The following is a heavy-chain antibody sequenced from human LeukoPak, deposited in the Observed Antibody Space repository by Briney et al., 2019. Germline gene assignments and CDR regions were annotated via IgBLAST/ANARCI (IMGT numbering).Heavy chain of an antibody. CDR3: AREGSAYGMDV. CDR2: IYHSGST. CDR1: GGSISSGGYY. J-gene: IGHJ6*02. D-gene: IGHD2-15*01. Sequence: PSQTLSLTCTVSGGSISSGGYYWSWIRQPPGKGLEWVGYIYHSGSTYYNPSLKSRVTISVDRSKNQFSLKLSSVTAADTAVYYCAREGSAYGMDVWGQGTTVTVSS. V-gene: IGHV4-30-2*01.